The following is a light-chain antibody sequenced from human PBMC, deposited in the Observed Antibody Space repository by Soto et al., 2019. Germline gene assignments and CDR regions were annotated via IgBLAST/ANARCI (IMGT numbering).Light chain of an antibody. CDR1: QSVSSSY. J-gene: IGKJ4*01. Sequence: EIVLTQSPGTLSLSPGERATLSCRASQSVSSSYLAWYQQKPGQAPRLLIYGASSRATGIPDRFSGSGSGTDVNLTISRLEPEDFAVYYCQQYGSSLSLTFGGGTKVEIK. CDR3: QQYGSSLSLT. V-gene: IGKV3-20*01. CDR2: GAS.